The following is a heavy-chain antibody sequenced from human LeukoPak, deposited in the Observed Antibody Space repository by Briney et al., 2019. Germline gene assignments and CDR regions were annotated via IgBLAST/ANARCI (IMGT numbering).Heavy chain of an antibody. J-gene: IGHJ4*02. CDR1: GFTFSSYA. CDR3: ARPRGNVEMATIPFDY. V-gene: IGHV3-23*01. Sequence: GGSLRLSCAASGFTFSSYAMSWVRQAPGKGLEWVSGISSSGFSTYYADSVKGRFTISRDNSKNTVYLQMNSLGVEDTAVYYCARPRGNVEMATIPFDYWGQGTLVTVSS. D-gene: IGHD5-24*01. CDR2: ISSSGFST.